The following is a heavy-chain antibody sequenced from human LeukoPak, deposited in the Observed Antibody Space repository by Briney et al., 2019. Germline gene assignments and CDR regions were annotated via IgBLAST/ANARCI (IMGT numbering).Heavy chain of an antibody. CDR2: ISSSSSYI. V-gene: IGHV3-21*01. J-gene: IGHJ4*02. Sequence: PGGSLRLSCAASGFTFSSYSMNWVRQAPGKGLEWVPSISSSSSYIYYADSVKGRFTISRDNAKNSLYLQMNSLRAEDTAVYYCARELGYYGSGSYPSTFDYWGQGTLVTVSS. D-gene: IGHD3-10*01. CDR1: GFTFSSYS. CDR3: ARELGYYGSGSYPSTFDY.